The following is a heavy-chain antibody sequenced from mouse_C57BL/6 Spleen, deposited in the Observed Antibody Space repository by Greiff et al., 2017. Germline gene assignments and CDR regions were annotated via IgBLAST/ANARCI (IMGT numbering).Heavy chain of an antibody. CDR3: ARLFTTVVATDAMDY. CDR2: ISTSDSET. Sequence: QVQLQQPGAELVRPGSSVKLSCKASGYTFTSYWMAWVKPRPGQGLEWIGNISTSDSETPSNQTFKEMATLTLDKSSSTAYMQLSSLTSEDSAVYYFARLFTTVVATDAMDYWGQGTSVTVSS. CDR1: GYTFTSYW. D-gene: IGHD1-1*01. V-gene: IGHV1-61*01. J-gene: IGHJ4*01.